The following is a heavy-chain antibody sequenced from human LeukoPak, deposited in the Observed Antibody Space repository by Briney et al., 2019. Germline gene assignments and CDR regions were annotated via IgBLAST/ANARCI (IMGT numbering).Heavy chain of an antibody. J-gene: IGHJ4*02. CDR3: ATSSWYRLAY. V-gene: IGHV3-72*01. CDR1: GFTFSDSF. CDR2: SRNNADSYTA. Sequence: GGSLRLSCAASGFTFSDSFMSWVRQAPGKGLEWVGRSRNNADSYTAEYAASVKGRFTISRDESKNSLYLQISSLETEDAAVYYCATSSWYRLAYWGQGSLVTVSS. D-gene: IGHD6-13*01.